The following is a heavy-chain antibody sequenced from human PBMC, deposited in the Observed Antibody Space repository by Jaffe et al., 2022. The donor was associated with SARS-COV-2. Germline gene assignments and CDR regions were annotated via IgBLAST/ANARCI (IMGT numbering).Heavy chain of an antibody. Sequence: QVQLVESGGGVVQPGRSLRLSCAASGFTFSSYGMHWVRQAPGKGLEWVAVIWYDGSNKYYADSVKGRFTISRDNSKNTLYLQMNSLRAEDTAVYYCARDGLLAARQYYYYGMDVWGQGTTVTVSS. J-gene: IGHJ6*02. CDR1: GFTFSSYG. D-gene: IGHD6-6*01. CDR3: ARDGLLAARQYYYYGMDV. V-gene: IGHV3-33*01. CDR2: IWYDGSNK.